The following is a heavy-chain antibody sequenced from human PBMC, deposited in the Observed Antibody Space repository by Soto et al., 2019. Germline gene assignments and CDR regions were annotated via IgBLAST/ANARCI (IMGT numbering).Heavy chain of an antibody. CDR2: IKEEGSEK. Sequence: EVQLAESGGGLVQPGGSLRLSCAASGFSVNYYWMSWVRQAPGKGLEWVANIKEEGSEKYYVDSVKGRFTISRDNAKNSLYLQMNSLRGEDTAVYYCARQWGAWGQGTLVTVSS. D-gene: IGHD3-16*01. J-gene: IGHJ5*02. V-gene: IGHV3-7*01. CDR1: GFSVNYYW. CDR3: ARQWGA.